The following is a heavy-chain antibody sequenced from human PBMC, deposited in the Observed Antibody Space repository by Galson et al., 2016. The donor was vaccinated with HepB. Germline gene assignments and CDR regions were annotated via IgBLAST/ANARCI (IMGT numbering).Heavy chain of an antibody. J-gene: IGHJ4*02. CDR1: GFTFSSYS. V-gene: IGHV3-21*06. Sequence: SLRLSCAASGFTFSSYSMNWVRQAPGKGLGWVSSISSSSSYIYYADSVKGRFTISRDNAKNSLYLQMNSLRAEDTAVYYCASHYDILTGYFYGYYFDYWGQGTLVTVSS. CDR2: ISSSSSYI. CDR3: ASHYDILTGYFYGYYFDY. D-gene: IGHD3-9*01.